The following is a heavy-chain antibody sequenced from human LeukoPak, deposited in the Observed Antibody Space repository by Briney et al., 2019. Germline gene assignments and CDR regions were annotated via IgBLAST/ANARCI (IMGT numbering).Heavy chain of an antibody. CDR1: GYTLTELS. CDR2: ISAYNGNT. Sequence: GASVKVSCKVSGYTLTELSMHWVRQAPGQGLEWMGWISAYNGNTNYAQKLQGRVTMTTDTSTSTAYMELRSLRSDDTAVYYCARDIAVAGIVGYWGQGTLVTVSS. CDR3: ARDIAVAGIVGY. D-gene: IGHD6-19*01. V-gene: IGHV1-18*01. J-gene: IGHJ4*02.